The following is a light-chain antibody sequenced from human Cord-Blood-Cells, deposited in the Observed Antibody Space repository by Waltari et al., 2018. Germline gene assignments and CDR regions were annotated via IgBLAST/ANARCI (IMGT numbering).Light chain of an antibody. J-gene: IGLJ3*02. Sequence: QSALPHPAPVSGSPGQSITNSCPGTGTDVGRSNPVTWYQQHPGKAPKLMIYEGSNRPSGVFNRFSGSTSCNTASLTISGLQAEDEADYYCCSYAGSSTLVFGGGTKLTVL. CDR2: EGS. V-gene: IGLV2-23*01. CDR3: CSYAGSSTLV. CDR1: GTDVGRSNP.